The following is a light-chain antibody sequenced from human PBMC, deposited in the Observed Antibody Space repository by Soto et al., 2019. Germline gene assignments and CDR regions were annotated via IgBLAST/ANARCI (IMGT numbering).Light chain of an antibody. CDR3: SSYTSRSTLE. Sequence: QSVLTQPASVSGSPGQSITISCTGTISDIGGYNYVSWYQHHPGKAPKVMIYEVSNRPSGVSNRFSGSKSGNTASLTISGLQAEDEADYYCSSYTSRSTLEFGGGTKLTVL. CDR2: EVS. CDR1: ISDIGGYNY. J-gene: IGLJ3*02. V-gene: IGLV2-14*01.